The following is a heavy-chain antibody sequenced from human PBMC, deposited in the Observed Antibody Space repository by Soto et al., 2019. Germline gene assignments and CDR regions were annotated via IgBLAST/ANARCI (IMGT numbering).Heavy chain of an antibody. CDR3: ASPGYSSSWYLPYGMDV. D-gene: IGHD6-13*01. Sequence: SVKVTCTASGGAFICCAISLLLQAPVQVLEWMGGIIPIFGTANYAQKFQGRVTITADESTSTAYMELSSLRSEDTAVYYCASPGYSSSWYLPYGMDVWGQGTTVTVSS. J-gene: IGHJ6*02. CDR2: IIPIFGTA. CDR1: GGAFICCA. V-gene: IGHV1-69*13.